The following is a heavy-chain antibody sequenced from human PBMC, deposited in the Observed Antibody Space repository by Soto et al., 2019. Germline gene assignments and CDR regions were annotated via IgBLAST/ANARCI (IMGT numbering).Heavy chain of an antibody. Sequence: SETLSLTCAVYGASFSDYYWTWIRQTPGEGLEWIGEINHTGRANYNPSLKSRVTMSVDTSKNQFSLKLSSVTAADSAVYYCARGATIVLMVYATQHFDYWGQGTLVTVSS. CDR1: GASFSDYY. CDR3: ARGATIVLMVYATQHFDY. D-gene: IGHD2-8*01. CDR2: INHTGRA. J-gene: IGHJ4*02. V-gene: IGHV4-34*01.